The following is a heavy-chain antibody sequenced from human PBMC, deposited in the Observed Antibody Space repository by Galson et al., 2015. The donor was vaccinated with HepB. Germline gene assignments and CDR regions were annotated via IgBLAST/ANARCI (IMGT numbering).Heavy chain of an antibody. V-gene: IGHV2-5*02. Sequence: PALVKPTQTLTLTCTFSGFSLSTSAVGVGWIRQPPGKALEWLALIYWDDDKRYSPSLKSRLTITKDTSKNQVVLTMTDMDPVDTATYFCAHRRTGRDGNNHYYYGMDVWGQGTTVTVSS. CDR3: AHRRTGRDGNNHYYYGMDV. J-gene: IGHJ6*02. CDR2: IYWDDDK. CDR1: GFSLSTSAVG. D-gene: IGHD5-24*01.